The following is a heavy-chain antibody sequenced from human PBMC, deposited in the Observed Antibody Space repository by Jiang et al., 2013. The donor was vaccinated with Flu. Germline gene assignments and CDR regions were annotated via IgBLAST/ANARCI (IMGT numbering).Heavy chain of an antibody. J-gene: IGHJ6*02. CDR3: ARGGITIFGVVISPYGMDV. Sequence: GLVKPSETLSLTCTVSGGSISSYYWSWIRQPPGKGLEWIGYIYYSGSTNYNPSLKSRVTISVDTSKNQFSLKLSSVTAADTAVYYCARGGITIFGVVISPYGMDVWGQGTTVTVSS. V-gene: IGHV4-59*01. D-gene: IGHD3-3*01. CDR2: IYYSGST. CDR1: GGSISSYY.